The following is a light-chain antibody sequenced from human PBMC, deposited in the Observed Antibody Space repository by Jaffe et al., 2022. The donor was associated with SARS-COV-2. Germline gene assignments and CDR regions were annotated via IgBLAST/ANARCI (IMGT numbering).Light chain of an antibody. CDR3: SSFTRTYTLV. V-gene: IGLV2-14*03. CDR2: DVG. Sequence: QSALTQPASVSGSPGQSITISCTGTSSDVGGYNYVSWYQHYPGKAPNLIIYDVGYRPSGVSNRFSGSKSGNTASLTISGLQTEDEADYYCSSFTRTYTLVFGGGTKVTVL. J-gene: IGLJ3*02. CDR1: SSDVGGYNY.